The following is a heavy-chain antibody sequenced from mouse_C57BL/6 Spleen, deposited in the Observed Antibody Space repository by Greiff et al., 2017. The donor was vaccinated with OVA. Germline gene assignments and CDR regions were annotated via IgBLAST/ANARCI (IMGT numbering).Heavy chain of an antibody. V-gene: IGHV1-78*01. Sequence: QVQLKQSDAELVKPGASVKLSCKVSGYTFTDHTIHWMKQRPEQGLEWIGYIYPRDGSTKYNEKFKGKATLTADKSSSTAYMQLNSLTSEDSAVYFGASAGGYYDYDVFAYWGQGTLVTVSA. J-gene: IGHJ3*01. CDR1: GYTFTDHT. D-gene: IGHD2-4*01. CDR3: ASAGGYYDYDVFAY. CDR2: IYPRDGST.